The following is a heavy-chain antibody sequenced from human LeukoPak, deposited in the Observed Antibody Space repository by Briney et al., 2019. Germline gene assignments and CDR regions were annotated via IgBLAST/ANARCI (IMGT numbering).Heavy chain of an antibody. D-gene: IGHD1-7*01. CDR3: ARDMNSVLDV. CDR1: GFTVSSSY. J-gene: IGHJ6*02. CDR2: VYSGGNT. V-gene: IGHV3-53*01. Sequence: GGSLRLSCGASGFTVSSSYMSWVRQAPGKGLECVSVVYSGGNTYYADSVKGRFTISRDNSKNTLYLQMNSLRAEDTAVYYCARDMNSVLDVWGQGTTVTVSS.